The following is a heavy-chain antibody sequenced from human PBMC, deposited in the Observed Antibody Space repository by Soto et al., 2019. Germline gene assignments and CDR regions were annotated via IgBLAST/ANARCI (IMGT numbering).Heavy chain of an antibody. J-gene: IGHJ4*02. V-gene: IGHV3-23*01. D-gene: IGHD3-10*01. CDR2: IGGSGTIT. CDR1: GFTFNNYA. CDR3: AKSLVVRGVMREFDY. Sequence: PGGSLRLSCAGSGFTFNNYAMSWVRQAPGKGLEWVSVIGGSGTITDYADSVRGRFTISRDNSKNTMYLQMSSLRADDTAVYYCAKSLVVRGVMREFDYWGQGTLVTVSS.